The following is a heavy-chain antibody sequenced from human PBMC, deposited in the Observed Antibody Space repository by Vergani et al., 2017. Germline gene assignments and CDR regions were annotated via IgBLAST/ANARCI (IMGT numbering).Heavy chain of an antibody. CDR2: ISWNSGSI. CDR1: GFTFDDYA. D-gene: IGHD2-15*01. J-gene: IGHJ6*02. CDR3: AKDPGVVVVAAIYYYGMDV. V-gene: IGHV3-9*01. Sequence: EVQLVESGGGLVQPGRSLRLSCAASGFTFDDYAMHWVRQAPGKGLEWVSGISWNSGSIGYADSVKGRFTISRDNSKNTLYLQMNSLRAEDTAVYYCAKDPGVVVVAAIYYYGMDVWGQGTTVTVSS.